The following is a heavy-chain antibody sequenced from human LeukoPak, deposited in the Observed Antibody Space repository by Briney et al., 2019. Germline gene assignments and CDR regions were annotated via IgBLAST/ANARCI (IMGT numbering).Heavy chain of an antibody. CDR2: IRSKAYGGIT. V-gene: IGHV3-49*04. CDR1: GFTFGDYA. Sequence: GSLRLSCTASGFTFGDYAMSWVRQAPGKGLEWVGFIRSKAYGGITEYAASVKGRFTISRDDSKSIAYLQMNSLKTEDTAVYYCTRVHGSGSFSVYWGQGTLVTVSS. CDR3: TRVHGSGSFSVY. J-gene: IGHJ4*02. D-gene: IGHD3-10*01.